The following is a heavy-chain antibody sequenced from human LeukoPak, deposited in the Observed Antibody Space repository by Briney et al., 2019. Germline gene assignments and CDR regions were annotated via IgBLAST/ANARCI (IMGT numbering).Heavy chain of an antibody. V-gene: IGHV3-23*01. J-gene: IGHJ4*02. D-gene: IGHD1-1*01. Sequence: GGSLRLSCAASGFTFNNYAMSWVRQAPGKGLEWVSDISGSGDSIYYADSVKGRFTISRDNSKNTLYLQMNSLRAEDTAVYYCAKDLRPDGINDFDHWGQGTLVTVSS. CDR2: ISGSGDSI. CDR1: GFTFNNYA. CDR3: AKDLRPDGINDFDH.